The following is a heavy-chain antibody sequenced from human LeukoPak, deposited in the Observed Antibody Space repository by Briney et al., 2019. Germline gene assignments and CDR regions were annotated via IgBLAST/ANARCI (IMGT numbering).Heavy chain of an antibody. V-gene: IGHV4-39*07. D-gene: IGHD5-18*01. CDR1: SGSISSSDYY. Sequence: PPETLSLTCIVSSGSISSSDYYWGWIRQPPGKGLEWIGSIYYSGSTYYNPSLESRVTISEDKSKNQFSLHLTSVTAADSAMYYCARAAGLRGYNMYYYMDVWGKGTTVTVSS. CDR3: ARAAGLRGYNMYYYMDV. J-gene: IGHJ6*03. CDR2: IYYSGST.